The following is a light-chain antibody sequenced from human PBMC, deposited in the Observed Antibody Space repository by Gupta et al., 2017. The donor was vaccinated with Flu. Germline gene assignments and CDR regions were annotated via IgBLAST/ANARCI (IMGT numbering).Light chain of an antibody. CDR3: QSADSSGTSRV. CDR1: AMARQY. J-gene: IGLJ3*02. Sequence: GLTVRITCTGDAMARQYAYWYQQKPGQAPVLVIYENSERPSGIPERFSGSSSGTTLTLTISGVQAEDEADYYCQSADSSGTSRVFGGGTKLTVL. V-gene: IGLV3-25*03. CDR2: ENS.